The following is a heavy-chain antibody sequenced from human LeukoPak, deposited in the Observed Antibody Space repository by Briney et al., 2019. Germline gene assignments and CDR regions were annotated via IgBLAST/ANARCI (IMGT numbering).Heavy chain of an antibody. CDR3: ARDRYYYDSSGYITLDY. CDR1: GFTFSSYA. CDR2: ISYDGSNK. J-gene: IGHJ4*02. V-gene: IGHV3-30*04. D-gene: IGHD3-22*01. Sequence: GGSLRLSCAASGFTFSSYAMHWVRQAPGKGLEWVAVISYDGSNKYYADSVKGRFTISRDNSKNTLYLQMNSLRAEDTAVYYCARDRYYYDSSGYITLDYWGQGTLVTVSS.